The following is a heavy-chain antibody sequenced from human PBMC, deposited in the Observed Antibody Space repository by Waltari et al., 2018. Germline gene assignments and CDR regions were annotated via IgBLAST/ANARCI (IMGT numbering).Heavy chain of an antibody. V-gene: IGHV4-34*01. CDR3: ARAPPYYYDSSGYNP. D-gene: IGHD3-22*01. Sequence: QVQLQQWGAGLLKPSETLSLTCAVYGGSFSDYYCSWIRQPPGKGLEWIGEINHSGSTNYNPSLKSRVTISVNASKNQFSLKLSSVTAADTAVYYCARAPPYYYDSSGYNPWGQGTLVTVSS. CDR1: GGSFSDYY. J-gene: IGHJ5*02. CDR2: INHSGST.